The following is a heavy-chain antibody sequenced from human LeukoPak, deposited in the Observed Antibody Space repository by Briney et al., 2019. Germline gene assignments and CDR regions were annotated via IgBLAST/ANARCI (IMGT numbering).Heavy chain of an antibody. D-gene: IGHD2-15*01. Sequence: PGGSLRLSCAASGFTVSSNYMSWVRQAPGKGLEWVSVIYSGGSTYYADSVKGRFTISRDNSKNTLYLQMNSLRAEDTAVYYCARGARWGYCSGGSCYFFDYWGQGTLVTVSS. CDR1: GFTVSSNY. J-gene: IGHJ4*02. V-gene: IGHV3-53*01. CDR2: IYSGGST. CDR3: ARGARWGYCSGGSCYFFDY.